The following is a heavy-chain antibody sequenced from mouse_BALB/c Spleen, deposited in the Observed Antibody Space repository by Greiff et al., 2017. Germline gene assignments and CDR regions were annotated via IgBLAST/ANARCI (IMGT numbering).Heavy chain of an antibody. Sequence: VQLQQSGAELARPGASVKMSCKASGYTFTSYTMHWVKQRPGQGLEWIGYINPSSGYTNYNQKFKDKATLTADKSSSTAYMQLSSLTSEDSAVYYCARRGVVAPYAMDYWGQGNSVTVHS. CDR1: GYTFTSYT. CDR2: INPSSGYT. D-gene: IGHD1-1*01. J-gene: IGHJ4*01. CDR3: ARRGVVAPYAMDY. V-gene: IGHV1-4*01.